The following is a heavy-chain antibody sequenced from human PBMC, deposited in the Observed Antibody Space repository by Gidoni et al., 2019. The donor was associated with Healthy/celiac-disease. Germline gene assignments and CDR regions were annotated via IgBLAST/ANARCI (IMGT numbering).Heavy chain of an antibody. CDR3: ARDDGEVRGPGGWFDP. D-gene: IGHD3-10*01. J-gene: IGHJ5*02. CDR2: IITMFGTA. Sequence: QLHLVHSGADVKKPWSSVTVSFKASRAPFSSYAISWVRQAHGQGLELMGGIITMFGTANYEQKFQGRVTITADESTRTAYMELRSLRSEETAVYYCARDDGEVRGPGGWFDPWGQGTLVTVSS. CDR1: RAPFSSYA. V-gene: IGHV1-69*01.